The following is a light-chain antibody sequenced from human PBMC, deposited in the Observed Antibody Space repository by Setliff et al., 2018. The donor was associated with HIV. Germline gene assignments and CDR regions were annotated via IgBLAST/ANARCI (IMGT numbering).Light chain of an antibody. Sequence: QSALTQPASVSGSPGQSITISCTGTSSDVGGYNYVSWYQQHPGKAPKLMIYEVSNRPSGVSNRFSGSKSGNTASLTISGLQAEDEADYYCSSYTTDSGVFGTGTKVIGL. CDR2: EVS. V-gene: IGLV2-14*01. CDR1: SSDVGGYNY. J-gene: IGLJ1*01. CDR3: SSYTTDSGV.